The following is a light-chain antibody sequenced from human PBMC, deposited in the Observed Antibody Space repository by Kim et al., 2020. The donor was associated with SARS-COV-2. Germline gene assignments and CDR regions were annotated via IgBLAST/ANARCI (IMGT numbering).Light chain of an antibody. V-gene: IGLV2-14*03. CDR3: SSYRSSSTFADV. Sequence: QSALTQPASVSGSPGQSITISCTGTSSDVGAYNYVSWYQQHPAKAPKLMIYDVSKRPSGVSSRFSGSKSGNTASLTISGLQAEDEADYYCSSYRSSSTFADVFGTGTKFTVL. CDR2: DVS. J-gene: IGLJ1*01. CDR1: SSDVGAYNY.